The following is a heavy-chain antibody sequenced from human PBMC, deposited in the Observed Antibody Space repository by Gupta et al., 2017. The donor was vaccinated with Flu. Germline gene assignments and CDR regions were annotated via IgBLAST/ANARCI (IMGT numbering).Heavy chain of an antibody. CDR2: INHSGST. D-gene: IGHD5-12*01. J-gene: IGHJ6*02. CDR3: ARKYGGYSGYDAAYYYYYGMDV. Sequence: EWIGEINHSGSTNYNPSLKSRVTISVDTSKNQFSLKLSSVTAADTAVYYCARKYGGYSGYDAAYYYYYGMDVWGQGTTVTVSS. V-gene: IGHV4-34*01.